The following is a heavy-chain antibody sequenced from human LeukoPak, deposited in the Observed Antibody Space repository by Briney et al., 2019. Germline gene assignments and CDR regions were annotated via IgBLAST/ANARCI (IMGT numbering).Heavy chain of an antibody. CDR2: INPSGGST. V-gene: IGHV1-46*01. D-gene: IGHD5-12*01. Sequence: ASVKVSCKASGYTFTSYYMHWVRQAPGQGLEWMGIINPSGGSTSYAQKFQGRVTMTRDMSTSTVYMELSSLRSEDTAVYYCAIVKDIVATIGAFDIWGQGTMVTVSS. J-gene: IGHJ3*02. CDR1: GYTFTSYY. CDR3: AIVKDIVATIGAFDI.